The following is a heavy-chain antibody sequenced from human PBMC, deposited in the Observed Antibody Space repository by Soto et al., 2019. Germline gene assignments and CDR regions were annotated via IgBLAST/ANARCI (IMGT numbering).Heavy chain of an antibody. J-gene: IGHJ2*01. CDR1: GGSFSKKA. V-gene: IGHV1-69*01. Sequence: QVQLVQSGAELKKPWSSVKVSCEASGGSFSKKAISWVRQAPGQGLEWMGGINTKFGATNYAPKFQGRITITADESTNTVYMALSSLTSEDTAVYYCARGASSGFEYWYFDLWGRGTLVSVSS. CDR2: INTKFGAT. CDR3: ARGASSGFEYWYFDL. D-gene: IGHD5-12*01.